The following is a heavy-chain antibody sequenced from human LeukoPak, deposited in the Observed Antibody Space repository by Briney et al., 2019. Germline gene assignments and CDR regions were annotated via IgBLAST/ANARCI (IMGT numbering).Heavy chain of an antibody. CDR1: GYSFTSYW. CDR3: SRHGGYSYGTNYFDY. CDR2: IYPGDSDT. Sequence: GESLKISCKGSGYSFTSYWIGWVRQMPGKGLEWMGMIYPGDSDTRYSPSFQGQVTISADKSISTAYLQWSSLKASDTAMYYCSRHGGYSYGTNYFDYWGQGTLVTVSS. D-gene: IGHD5-18*01. V-gene: IGHV5-51*01. J-gene: IGHJ4*02.